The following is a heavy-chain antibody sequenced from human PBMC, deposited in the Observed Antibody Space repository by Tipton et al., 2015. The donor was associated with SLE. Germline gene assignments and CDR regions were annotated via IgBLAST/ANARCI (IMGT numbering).Heavy chain of an antibody. CDR2: IYYSGST. Sequence: TLSLTCTVSGGSISSSSYYWGWIRQPPGKGLEWIGSIYYSGSTYYNPSLKSRVTISVDTSKNQFSLKLSSVTAADTAVYYCARFGSEWGSFDYWGQETLVTVSS. D-gene: IGHD3-10*01. CDR1: GGSISSSSYY. V-gene: IGHV4-39*07. CDR3: ARFGSEWGSFDY. J-gene: IGHJ4*02.